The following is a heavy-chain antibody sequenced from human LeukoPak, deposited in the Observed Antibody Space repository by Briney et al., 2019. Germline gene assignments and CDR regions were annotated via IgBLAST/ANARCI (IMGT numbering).Heavy chain of an antibody. CDR1: GMTFSNHW. V-gene: IGHV3-74*01. CDR3: TTGPSFGYEW. Sequence: GGSLRLSCAASGMTFSNHWMHWVRQAPGKGLVWVSLIRTDGRTTIYADSVKGRFTIPRDDGKSTLYLQMNSLRAEDTAIYYCTTGPSFGYEWWGQGTVVTVSS. D-gene: IGHD3-22*01. J-gene: IGHJ4*02. CDR2: IRTDGRTT.